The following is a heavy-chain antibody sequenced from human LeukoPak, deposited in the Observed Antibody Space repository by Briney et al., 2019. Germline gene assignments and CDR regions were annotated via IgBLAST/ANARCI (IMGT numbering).Heavy chain of an antibody. Sequence: PSETLSLTCTVSGGSISSYYWSWIRQPPRQGLERIGYVYYSGSTNYNPSLKSRVTISVDTSKNQFSLKLSSVTAADTAVYYCARHRPAIVIYYYYYMDVWGKGTTVTISS. J-gene: IGHJ6*03. D-gene: IGHD5-18*01. V-gene: IGHV4-59*01. CDR2: VYYSGST. CDR3: ARHRPAIVIYYYYYMDV. CDR1: GGSISSYY.